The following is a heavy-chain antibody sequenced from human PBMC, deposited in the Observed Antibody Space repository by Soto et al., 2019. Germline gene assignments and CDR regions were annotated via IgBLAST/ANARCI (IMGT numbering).Heavy chain of an antibody. V-gene: IGHV1-2*02. CDR1: GYTFTGYY. CDR2: INPNSGGT. CDR3: ARGGSTPLDY. J-gene: IGHJ4*02. Sequence: QVQLVQSGAEVKKPGASVKVSCKASGYTFTGYYMHWVRQAPGQGPEWMGWINPNSGGTTYAQKFQGRVTVTRDTSISTAYRGLSSLRSDDAAVYFCARGGSTPLDYWGQETLVTVSS. D-gene: IGHD1-26*01.